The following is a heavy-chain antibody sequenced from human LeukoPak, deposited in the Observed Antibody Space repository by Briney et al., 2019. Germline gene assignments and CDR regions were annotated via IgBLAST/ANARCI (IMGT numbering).Heavy chain of an antibody. Sequence: PGGSLRLSCAASGFTFSSYWMSWVRQAPGKGLEWASAISGGGGTTYYADSVKGRFTISRDNSKNTLFLQMNSVRAEDTAVYYCARDVDTAMGVDYWGQGTLVTVSS. CDR3: ARDVDTAMGVDY. D-gene: IGHD5-18*01. CDR1: GFTFSSYW. V-gene: IGHV3-23*01. CDR2: ISGGGGTT. J-gene: IGHJ4*02.